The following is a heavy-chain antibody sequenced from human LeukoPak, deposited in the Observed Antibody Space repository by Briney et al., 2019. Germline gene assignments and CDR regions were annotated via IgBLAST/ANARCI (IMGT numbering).Heavy chain of an antibody. CDR2: IIPIFGTA. Sequence: SVKVSCKASGGTFSSYAISWVRQAPGQGLEWMGGIIPIFGTANYAQQFQGRVTITADESTSTAYMELSSLRSEDTAVYYCARERSEGIQRGYYFDYWGQGTLVTVSS. CDR1: GGTFSSYA. V-gene: IGHV1-69*13. CDR3: ARERSEGIQRGYYFDY. D-gene: IGHD5-18*01. J-gene: IGHJ4*02.